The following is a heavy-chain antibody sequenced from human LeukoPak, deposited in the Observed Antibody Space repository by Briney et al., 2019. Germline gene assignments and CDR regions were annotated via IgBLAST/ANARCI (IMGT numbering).Heavy chain of an antibody. CDR3: ARGTTVTTLVGNWFDP. V-gene: IGHV3-48*04. D-gene: IGHD4-17*01. J-gene: IGHJ5*02. CDR2: ISSSSSTI. CDR1: RFIFISYS. Sequence: GGVLEKTGAYSRFIFISYSRNWVRQAPGKGLEWVSYISSSSSTIYYADSVKGRFTISRDNAKNSLYLQMNSLRAEDTAVYYCARGTTVTTLVGNWFDPWGQGTLVTVSS.